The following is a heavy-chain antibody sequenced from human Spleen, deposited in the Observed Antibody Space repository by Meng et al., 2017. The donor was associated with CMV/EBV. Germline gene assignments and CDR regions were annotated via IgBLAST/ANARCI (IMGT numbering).Heavy chain of an antibody. D-gene: IGHD3-10*01. V-gene: IGHV3-49*04. CDR2: IRSKPFGGNA. J-gene: IGHJ4*02. Sequence: GESLKISCAASGFTFSSYGMHWVRQAPGKGLEWVGFIRSKPFGGNAEYAASVKGRFIISRDDSKSIAYLQMSSLKTEDTAVYYCTRPLRAPMVRGVIIPDYWGQGALVIVSS. CDR1: GFTFSSYG. CDR3: TRPLRAPMVRGVIIPDY.